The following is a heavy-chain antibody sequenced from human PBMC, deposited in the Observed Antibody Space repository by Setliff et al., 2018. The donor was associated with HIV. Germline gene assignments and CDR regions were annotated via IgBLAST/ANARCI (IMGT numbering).Heavy chain of an antibody. D-gene: IGHD2-21*01. CDR3: ARLKRDGTYFFDF. V-gene: IGHV4-39*01. CDR2: IYYTGTT. CDR1: GGSISSSNFY. Sequence: PSETLSLTCTVYGGSISSSNFYWVWILQSPGKGLEWIGSIYYTGTTNYNPSLKSRVTISVETSKVQFSLKLNSVTVVDTAVYFCARLKRDGTYFFDFWGQGTLVTVSS. J-gene: IGHJ4*02.